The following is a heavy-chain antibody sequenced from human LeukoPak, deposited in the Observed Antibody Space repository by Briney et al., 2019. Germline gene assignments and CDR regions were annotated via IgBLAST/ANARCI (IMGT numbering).Heavy chain of an antibody. CDR1: GGSISSSNW. J-gene: IGHJ4*02. D-gene: IGHD6-13*01. Sequence: SETLSLTCAVSGGSISSSNWWSWVRQPPGKGLEWIGEIYHSGSTNYNPSLKSRVTISVDKSKNQFSLKLSSVTAADTAVYYCARLGPVSQQLFDYWGQGTLVTVSS. V-gene: IGHV4-4*02. CDR2: IYHSGST. CDR3: ARLGPVSQQLFDY.